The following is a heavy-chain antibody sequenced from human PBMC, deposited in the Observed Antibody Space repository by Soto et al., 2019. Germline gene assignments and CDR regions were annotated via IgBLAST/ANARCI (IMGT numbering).Heavy chain of an antibody. J-gene: IGHJ6*02. Sequence: QVLLVQSGAEVKKPGSSVKVSCKLSGATFSSYAMSWVRQAPGQGLEWIGGIIPFFGTPNYAQKFQGRVTITADTSTATSYMELSSLRSDDTAVYYCARERYQVLSDGMDVWGQGTSVTVSS. CDR1: GATFSSYA. CDR2: IIPFFGTP. D-gene: IGHD2-8*01. V-gene: IGHV1-69*06. CDR3: ARERYQVLSDGMDV.